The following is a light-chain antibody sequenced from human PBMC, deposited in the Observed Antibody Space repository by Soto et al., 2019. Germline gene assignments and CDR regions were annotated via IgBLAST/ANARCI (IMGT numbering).Light chain of an antibody. CDR3: QQYSLSPLT. J-gene: IGKJ4*01. CDR1: QSVSNNY. CDR2: DAS. Sequence: EIVLTQSPGTLSLSPGERATLSCRASQSVSNNYLAWYQQKPGQAPRLLIYDASNRAAGIPARFSGSGSGTDFTLKISSLEPEDFAVYYCQQYSLSPLTFGGGTKVDI. V-gene: IGKV3-20*01.